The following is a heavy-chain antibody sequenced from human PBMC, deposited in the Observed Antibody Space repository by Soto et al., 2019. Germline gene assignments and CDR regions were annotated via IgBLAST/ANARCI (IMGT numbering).Heavy chain of an antibody. D-gene: IGHD6-19*01. V-gene: IGHV4-4*01. CDR2: IYHSGST. CDR3: AKDLGIAVSARRAFDI. J-gene: IGHJ3*02. Sequence: QVQLQESGPGLVKASGTLSLTCDVSGASISNDNWWSWVRQPPGKGLEWIGEIYHSGSTNYNPSLKSRVTISVDKSKNQFSLKLSSVTAADTAVYCCAKDLGIAVSARRAFDIWGQGTMVTVSS. CDR1: GASISNDNW.